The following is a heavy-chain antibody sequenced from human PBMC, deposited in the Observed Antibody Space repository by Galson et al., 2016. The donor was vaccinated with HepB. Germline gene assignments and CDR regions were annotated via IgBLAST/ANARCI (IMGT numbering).Heavy chain of an antibody. V-gene: IGHV1-69*13. CDR1: GGTFRTYG. CDR3: ARGSEGIAVAGTGYFDL. CDR2: IIPLFGTA. D-gene: IGHD6-19*01. J-gene: IGHJ2*01. Sequence: SVKVSCKASGGTFRTYGINWVRQAPGQGLEWMGAIIPLFGTANYAQKFQGRVTITADESTTTVYMELSSLRSEDTAVYYCARGSEGIAVAGTGYFDLWGRGTLVTVSS.